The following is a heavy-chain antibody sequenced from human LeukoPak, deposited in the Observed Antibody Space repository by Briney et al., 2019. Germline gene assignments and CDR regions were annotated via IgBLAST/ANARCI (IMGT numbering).Heavy chain of an antibody. J-gene: IGHJ3*02. CDR3: ARDHYYDPAKGAFDI. V-gene: IGHV4-34*01. Sequence: KASETLSLTCAVYGWTFSGYYWSWIRQRPGKGLEWIGSIYHSGSTDYNPSLKSRVTISIDTSKNQFSLQRTPGTAAGTAVYYCARDHYYDPAKGAFDIWGQGTLVTVSS. CDR2: IYHSGST. CDR1: GWTFSGYY. D-gene: IGHD3-22*01.